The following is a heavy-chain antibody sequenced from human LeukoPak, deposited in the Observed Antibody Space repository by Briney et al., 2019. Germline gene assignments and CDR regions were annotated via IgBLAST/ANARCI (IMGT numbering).Heavy chain of an antibody. CDR2: INHSGST. D-gene: IGHD3-16*01. V-gene: IGHV4-34*01. CDR1: GGSFSGYY. Sequence: SEILSLTCAVYGGSFSGYYWSWIRQPPGKGLEWIGEINHSGSTNYNPSLKSRVTISVDTSKNQFSLKLSSVTAADTAVYYCAIGEFGASDWGQGTLVTVSS. CDR3: AIGEFGASD. J-gene: IGHJ4*02.